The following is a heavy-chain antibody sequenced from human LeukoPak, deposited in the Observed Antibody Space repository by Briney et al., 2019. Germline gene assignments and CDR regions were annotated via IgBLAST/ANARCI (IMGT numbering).Heavy chain of an antibody. CDR3: ARDWGSIKVIADY. J-gene: IGHJ4*02. CDR1: GYTFTSYG. D-gene: IGHD7-27*01. V-gene: IGHV1-18*01. CDR2: ISSNSDNT. Sequence: ASVKVSCKATGYTFTSYGISWVRQAPGQGLEWMGWISSNSDNTNYAQKLQGRVTMTTDTSTSTAYMELRSLRSDDTALYFCARDWGSIKVIADYWGQGTLVTVSS.